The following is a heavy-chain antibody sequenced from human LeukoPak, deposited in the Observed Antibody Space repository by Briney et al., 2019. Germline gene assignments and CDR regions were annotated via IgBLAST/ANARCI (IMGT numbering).Heavy chain of an antibody. D-gene: IGHD6-19*01. CDR2: ISAGGIDK. J-gene: IGHJ4*02. CDR3: VRDGMAVAGTAPLDY. Sequence: GRSLRLSCAASGFPFSNYGMHWVRQAPGKGLEWVAVISAGGIDKYYADSVKGRFTISRDNSKNTLYLQMSSLRPEDAAVYYCVRDGMAVAGTAPLDYWGQGILVTVSS. V-gene: IGHV3-30*03. CDR1: GFPFSNYG.